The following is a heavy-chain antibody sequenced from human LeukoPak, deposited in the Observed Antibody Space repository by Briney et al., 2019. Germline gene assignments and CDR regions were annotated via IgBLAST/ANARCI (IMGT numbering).Heavy chain of an antibody. V-gene: IGHV1-2*02. CDR3: ARGLGYSSGWYGGFDP. CDR2: INPNSGGT. J-gene: IGHJ5*02. Sequence: ASVKVSCKASGYTFTGYYMHWVRQAPGQGLEWMGWINPNSGGTNYAQKFQGRVTMTRDTSISTAYMELSRLRFDDTAVYYCARGLGYSSGWYGGFDPWGQGTLVTVSS. CDR1: GYTFTGYY. D-gene: IGHD6-19*01.